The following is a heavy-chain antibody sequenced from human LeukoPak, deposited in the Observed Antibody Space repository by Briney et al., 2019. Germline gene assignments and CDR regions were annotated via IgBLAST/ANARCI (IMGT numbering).Heavy chain of an antibody. J-gene: IGHJ6*02. CDR1: GFIFSNYA. CDR3: VKDLRRGGFFGMDV. D-gene: IGHD2-15*01. V-gene: IGHV3-64D*09. Sequence: GSLRLSCSASGFIFSNYAMHWVRQAPEKGLEYVSAISGSGGSPYYADSVKGRFSISRDNSKNTLYLQMSRLRAEDTAVYYCVKDLRRGGFFGMDVWGQGTTVTVSS. CDR2: ISGSGGSP.